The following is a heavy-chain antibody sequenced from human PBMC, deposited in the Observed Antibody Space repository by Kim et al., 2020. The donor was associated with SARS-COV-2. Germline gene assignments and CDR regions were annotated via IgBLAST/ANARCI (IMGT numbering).Heavy chain of an antibody. CDR2: IYYSGST. CDR3: ARDADPFDWLTPFDY. J-gene: IGHJ4*02. D-gene: IGHD3-9*01. V-gene: IGHV4-39*07. Sequence: SETLSLTYTVSGGSISSSSYYWGWIRQPPGKGLEWIGSIYYSGSTYYNPSLKSRVTISVDTSKNQFSLKLSSVTAADTAVYYCARDADPFDWLTPFDYWGQGTLVTVSS. CDR1: GGSISSSSYY.